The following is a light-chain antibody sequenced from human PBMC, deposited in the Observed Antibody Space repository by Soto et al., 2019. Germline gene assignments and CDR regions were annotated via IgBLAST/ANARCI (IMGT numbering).Light chain of an antibody. J-gene: IGKJ5*01. CDR3: QQYNNWPPT. Sequence: MTQSPSSLSASVGDRVTITCRASQSISSYLAWYQQKPGQAPRLPTYGASTRATGIPARFSDSGSETEFTLTISSLQSEDFAVYFCQQYNNWPPTFGQGTRLE. CDR2: GAS. V-gene: IGKV3-15*01. CDR1: QSISSY.